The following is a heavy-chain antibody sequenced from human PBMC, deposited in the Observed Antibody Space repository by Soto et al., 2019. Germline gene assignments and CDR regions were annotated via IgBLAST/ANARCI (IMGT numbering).Heavy chain of an antibody. CDR3: AREVEPAAIGWWFDP. Sequence: QVQLVQSGAEVKKPGSSVKVSCKASGGTFSSYTISWVRQAPGQGLEWMGRIIPILGIANYAQKFQGRVTITADKSTSTAYMELSSLRSEDTAVYYCAREVEPAAIGWWFDPWGKGTLVTVSS. D-gene: IGHD2-2*01. J-gene: IGHJ5*02. CDR2: IIPILGIA. V-gene: IGHV1-69*08. CDR1: GGTFSSYT.